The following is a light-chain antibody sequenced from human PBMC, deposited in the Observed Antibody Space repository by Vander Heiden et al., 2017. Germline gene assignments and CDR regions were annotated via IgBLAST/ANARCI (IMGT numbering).Light chain of an antibody. V-gene: IGKV3-15*01. CDR1: RSVSSN. CDR2: GAS. Sequence: EIEMTQSLATLSVSPGERATLSCRASRSVSSNLSWYQQKTGQAPSHRIYGASTSATGIPARFSGSGSGTEFTLTISSLQSEDFAVYYCQQYNNCPPWTFGQGTKVEIK. CDR3: QQYNNCPPWT. J-gene: IGKJ1*01.